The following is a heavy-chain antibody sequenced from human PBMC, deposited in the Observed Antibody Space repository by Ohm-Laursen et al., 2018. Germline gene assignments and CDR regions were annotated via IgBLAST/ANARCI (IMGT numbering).Heavy chain of an antibody. V-gene: IGHV3-30*18. CDR3: AKDGAAAGRGALDY. Sequence: SLRLSCAASGFTFSSYGMHWVRQAPGKGLEWVAVISYDGSNKYYADSVKGRFTISRDNSKNTLYLKMNSLRAEDTAVYYCAKDGAAAGRGALDYWGQGTLVTVSS. CDR2: ISYDGSNK. CDR1: GFTFSSYG. J-gene: IGHJ4*02. D-gene: IGHD6-13*01.